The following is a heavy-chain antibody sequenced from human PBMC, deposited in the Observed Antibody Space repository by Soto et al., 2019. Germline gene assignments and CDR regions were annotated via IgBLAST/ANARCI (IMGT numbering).Heavy chain of an antibody. D-gene: IGHD3-10*01. V-gene: IGHV1-3*01. CDR2: INAGNGNT. CDR3: ARDIKDYYGSGSYYNNYFDY. J-gene: IGHJ4*02. Sequence: QVQLVQSGAEVKKPGASVKVSCKASGYTFTSYAMHWVRQAPGQRLEWMGWINAGNGNTKYSQKFQSRVTITRDTSASTAYMELSSLRSEDTAVYYCARDIKDYYGSGSYYNNYFDYWGQGTLVTVSS. CDR1: GYTFTSYA.